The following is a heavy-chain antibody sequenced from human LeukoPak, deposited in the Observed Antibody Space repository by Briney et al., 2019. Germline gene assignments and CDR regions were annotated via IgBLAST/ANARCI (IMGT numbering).Heavy chain of an antibody. V-gene: IGHV3-30*02. CDR2: IRYDGSNK. CDR3: AKRHSSGYYSLDAFDI. J-gene: IGHJ3*02. D-gene: IGHD3-22*01. Sequence: GGSLRLSCAASGFTFSSYGMHWVRQAPGKGLEWVAFIRYDGSNKYYADSVKSRFTISRDNSKNTLYLQMNSLRVEDTAVYYCAKRHSSGYYSLDAFDIWGQGTMVIVSS. CDR1: GFTFSSYG.